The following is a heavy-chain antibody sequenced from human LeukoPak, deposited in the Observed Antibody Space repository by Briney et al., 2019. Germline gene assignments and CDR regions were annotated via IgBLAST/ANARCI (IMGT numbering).Heavy chain of an antibody. J-gene: IGHJ4*02. V-gene: IGHV4-59*01. CDR3: ARSPTGAYYDYVWGSYRSGKFDY. CDR1: GGSISSYY. Sequence: PSETLSLTCTVSGGSISSYYWSWIRQPPGKGLEWIGYIYYSGSTNYNPSLKSRVTISVDTSKNQFSLKLSSVTAADTAVYYCARSPTGAYYDYVWGSYRSGKFDYWGQGTLVTVSS. CDR2: IYYSGST. D-gene: IGHD3-16*02.